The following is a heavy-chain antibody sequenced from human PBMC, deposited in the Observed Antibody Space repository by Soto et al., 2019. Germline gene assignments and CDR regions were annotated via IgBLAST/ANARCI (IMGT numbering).Heavy chain of an antibody. CDR1: GGTFSSYA. J-gene: IGHJ4*02. CDR2: IIPIFGTA. Sequence: QVQLVQSGAEVKKPGSSVKVSCKASGGTFSSYAISWVRQAPGQGLEWMGGIIPIFGTANNAQKFQGRDTITADESTSTAYMELSSLRSEDPEVYYCAREKGYSSGWYDYWGQGTMVTVS. D-gene: IGHD6-19*01. V-gene: IGHV1-69*01. CDR3: AREKGYSSGWYDY.